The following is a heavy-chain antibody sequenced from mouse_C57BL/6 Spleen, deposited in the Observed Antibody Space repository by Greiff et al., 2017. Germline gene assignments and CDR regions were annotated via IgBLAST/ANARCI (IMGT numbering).Heavy chain of an antibody. V-gene: IGHV1-54*01. CDR1: GYAFTNYL. CDR2: INPGSGGT. D-gene: IGHD1-1*01. J-gene: IGHJ2*01. Sequence: QVQLQQSGAELVRPGTSVKVTCKASGYAFTNYLIEWVKQRPGQGLEWIGVINPGSGGTNYNEKFKGKATLTADKSSSTAYMQLSSLTSEDSAVYFCARKYYGSRNDYWGQGTTLTVSS. CDR3: ARKYYGSRNDY.